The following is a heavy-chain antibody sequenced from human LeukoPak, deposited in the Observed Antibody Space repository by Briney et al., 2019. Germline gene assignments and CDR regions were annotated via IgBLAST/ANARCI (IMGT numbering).Heavy chain of an antibody. J-gene: IGHJ4*02. CDR1: GFTFSSYG. V-gene: IGHV3-30*02. D-gene: IGHD6-13*01. CDR2: IRYDGSNK. CDR3: ASPLPGAAAGYDY. Sequence: GGSVRLSCAASGFTFSSYGMHWVRQAPGKGLEWVAFIRYDGSNKYYADSVKGRFTISRDNSKNTLYLQMNSLRAEDTAVYYCASPLPGAAAGYDYWGQGTLVTVSS.